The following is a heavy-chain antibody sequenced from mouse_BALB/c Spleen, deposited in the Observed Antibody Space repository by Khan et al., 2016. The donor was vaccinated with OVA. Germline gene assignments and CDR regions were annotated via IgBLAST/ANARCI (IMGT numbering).Heavy chain of an antibody. V-gene: IGHV1S132*01. J-gene: IGHJ3*01. CDR1: GYTFTSYW. CDR2: IFPGTDTT. CDR3: ARGYFGNYEFVY. Sequence: QVQLQQSGAELVKPGASVKLSCKTSGYTFTSYWIQWVKQRPGQGLGWIGQIFPGTDTTYYNENFKGKATLTVDTSSSTAYMQLSSLTSEDSAVYFCARGYFGNYEFVYWGQGTLVTVSP. D-gene: IGHD2-1*01.